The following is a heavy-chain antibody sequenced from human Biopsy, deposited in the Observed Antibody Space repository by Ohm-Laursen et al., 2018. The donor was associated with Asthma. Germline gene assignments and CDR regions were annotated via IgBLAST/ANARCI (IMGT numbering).Heavy chain of an antibody. Sequence: SLRLSCTASGFTFSNYAMHWVRQAPGKGLDWVAVISFDGSNKNYTDSVKGRFTISRDNSRNTLHLQMNSLRAEDTAVYYCAKDVFPGWELRRGPDYWGQGTLVHVSS. CDR1: GFTFSNYA. V-gene: IGHV3-30*18. CDR2: ISFDGSNK. CDR3: AKDVFPGWELRRGPDY. J-gene: IGHJ4*02. D-gene: IGHD1-26*01.